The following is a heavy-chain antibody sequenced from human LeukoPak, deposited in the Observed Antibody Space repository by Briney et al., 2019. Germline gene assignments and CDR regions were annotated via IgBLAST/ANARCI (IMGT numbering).Heavy chain of an antibody. CDR2: INPNSGGT. CDR1: GYTFTGYY. CDR3: ARSLGGSGSSSWYRVMEDYYYGMDV. D-gene: IGHD6-13*01. Sequence: GASVTVSCKASGYTFTGYYMHWVRQAPGQGGEGMGWINPNSGGTNYAQKFQGRVTMTRDTSISTAYMELSRLRSDDTAVYYCARSLGGSGSSSWYRVMEDYYYGMDVWGQGTTVTVSS. V-gene: IGHV1-2*02. J-gene: IGHJ6*02.